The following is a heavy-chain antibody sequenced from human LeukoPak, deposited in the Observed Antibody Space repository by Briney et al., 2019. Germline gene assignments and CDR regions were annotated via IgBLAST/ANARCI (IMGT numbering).Heavy chain of an antibody. D-gene: IGHD6-13*01. CDR2: ISGSGGST. V-gene: IGHV3-23*01. CDR1: GFTFSSYA. J-gene: IGHJ6*02. Sequence: GGSLRLSCAASGFTFSSYAMSWVRQAPGKGLEWVSAISGSGGSTYYADSVKGRFTISRDNSKNTLYLQMNSLRAEDTAVYYCAKVRAGTFYYYYGMDVWGQGTTATVSS. CDR3: AKVRAGTFYYYYGMDV.